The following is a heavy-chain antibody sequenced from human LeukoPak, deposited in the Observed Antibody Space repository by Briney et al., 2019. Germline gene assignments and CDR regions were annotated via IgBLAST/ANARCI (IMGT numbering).Heavy chain of an antibody. D-gene: IGHD3-22*01. Sequence: SGGSLRLSCAASGFTFSSYGMHWVRQAPGKGQEWVAFIRYDGSNKYYADSVKGRFTISRDNSKNTLYLQMNSLRAEDTAVYYCAKERNYYDSSGYYSVAGGPDYWGQGTLVTVCS. V-gene: IGHV3-30*02. J-gene: IGHJ4*02. CDR2: IRYDGSNK. CDR3: AKERNYYDSSGYYSVAGGPDY. CDR1: GFTFSSYG.